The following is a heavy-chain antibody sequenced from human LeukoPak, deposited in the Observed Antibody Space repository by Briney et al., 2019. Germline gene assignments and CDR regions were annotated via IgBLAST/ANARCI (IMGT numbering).Heavy chain of an antibody. Sequence: SGRSLRLSCAASGFTFDDYAMTWFRQGPGKGLEWVSSIYGGGDSTFYADSVKGRFTIFRDNSKYTLDLQMNSLRVEDSGMYYCAKDRTVVPLAYWYFDLWGRGTLVTVSS. J-gene: IGHJ2*01. V-gene: IGHV3-23*01. D-gene: IGHD2-2*01. CDR1: GFTFDDYA. CDR3: AKDRTVVPLAYWYFDL. CDR2: IYGGGDST.